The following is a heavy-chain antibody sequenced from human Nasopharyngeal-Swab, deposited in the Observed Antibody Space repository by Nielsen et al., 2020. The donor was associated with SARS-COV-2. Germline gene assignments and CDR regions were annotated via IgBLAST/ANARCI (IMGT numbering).Heavy chain of an antibody. J-gene: IGHJ4*02. V-gene: IGHV3-53*01. Sequence: WIRQPPGKGLEWVSVIYSGGSTYYADSVKGRFTISRDNSKNTLYLQMNSLRVEDTAVYYCARALLVGGYYFDYWGQGTLVTVSS. CDR2: IYSGGST. CDR3: ARALLVGGYYFDY. D-gene: IGHD6-13*01.